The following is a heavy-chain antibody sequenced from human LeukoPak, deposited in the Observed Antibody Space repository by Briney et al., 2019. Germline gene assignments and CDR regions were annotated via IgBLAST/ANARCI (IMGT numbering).Heavy chain of an antibody. J-gene: IGHJ4*02. CDR3: AREEGIDGSGYYYVLGY. Sequence: GGSLRLSCAASGFTFSSYSMNWVRQAPGKGLEWVSYISSSSSTIYYADSVKGRFTISRDNAKNSLYLQMNSLSAEDTAVYYCAREEGIDGSGYYYVLGYWGQGTLVTVSS. V-gene: IGHV3-48*04. CDR1: GFTFSSYS. CDR2: ISSSSSTI. D-gene: IGHD3-22*01.